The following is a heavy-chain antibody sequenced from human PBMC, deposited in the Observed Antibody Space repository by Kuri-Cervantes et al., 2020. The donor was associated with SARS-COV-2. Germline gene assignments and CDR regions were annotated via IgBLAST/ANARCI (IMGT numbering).Heavy chain of an antibody. CDR1: GFTFSSYA. CDR2: ISYDGSNK. CDR3: ARGEGSRWSY. J-gene: IGHJ4*02. D-gene: IGHD6-13*01. V-gene: IGHV3-30*04. Sequence: GESLKISCAASGFTFSSYAMHWARQAPGKGLEWVAVISYDGSNKYYADSVQGRFTISRDNSKNTLYLQMNSLRAEDTAVYYCARGEGSRWSYWGQGTLVTVSS.